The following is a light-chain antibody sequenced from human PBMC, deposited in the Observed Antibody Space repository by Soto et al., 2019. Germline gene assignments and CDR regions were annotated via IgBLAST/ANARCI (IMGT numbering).Light chain of an antibody. J-gene: IGKJ4*01. V-gene: IGKV1-33*01. CDR1: QTILTY. CDR3: QQYDNLPLT. Sequence: DIQMTQSPSSLSASVGDRVTITCRASQTILTYLNWYQQKPGKAPKLLIYAASSLQSGVPSRFSGGGSATDFTFTISSLQPEDIATYYCQQYDNLPLTFGGGTKVDI. CDR2: AAS.